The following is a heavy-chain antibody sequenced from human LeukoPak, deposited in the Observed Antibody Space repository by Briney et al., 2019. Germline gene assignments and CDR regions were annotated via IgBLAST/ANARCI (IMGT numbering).Heavy chain of an antibody. V-gene: IGHV1-69*04. D-gene: IGHD3-22*01. Sequence: ASVKVSCKASGGTFSSYAISWVRQAPGQGLEWMGRIIPILGIANYAQKFQGRVTITADESTSTAYMELSSLRSEDTAVYYCASRYLTTPLNWYFDLWGRGTLVTVSS. J-gene: IGHJ2*01. CDR1: GGTFSSYA. CDR3: ASRYLTTPLNWYFDL. CDR2: IIPILGIA.